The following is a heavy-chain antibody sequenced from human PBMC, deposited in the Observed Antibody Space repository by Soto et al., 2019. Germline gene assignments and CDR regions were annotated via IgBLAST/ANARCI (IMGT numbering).Heavy chain of an antibody. CDR2: ISAYNGNT. V-gene: IGHV1-18*03. CDR3: ARSNIPSAIYGIDV. Sequence: QVQLVQSGAEVKKPGASVKVSCKASGYTFTSYGISLVRQAPGQGLEWMGWISAYNGNTNNAQKLQGRVTMTTDTSTSTAYMELRRRRCDDMAVYYCARSNIPSAIYGIDVWGQGTTVTVSS. CDR1: GYTFTSYG. D-gene: IGHD2-2*01. J-gene: IGHJ6*02.